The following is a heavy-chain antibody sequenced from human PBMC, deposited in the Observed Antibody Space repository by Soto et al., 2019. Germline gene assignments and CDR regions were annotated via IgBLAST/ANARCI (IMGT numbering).Heavy chain of an antibody. Sequence: PGGSLRLSCAASGFTFSSYGMHWVRQAPGKGLEWVAVISYDGSNKYYADSVRGRFTISRDNSKNTLYLQMNSLRAEDTAVYYCAKSLGPAYYYDSSGYYSFDYWGQGTLVTVSS. D-gene: IGHD3-22*01. CDR2: ISYDGSNK. CDR1: GFTFSSYG. CDR3: AKSLGPAYYYDSSGYYSFDY. J-gene: IGHJ4*02. V-gene: IGHV3-30*18.